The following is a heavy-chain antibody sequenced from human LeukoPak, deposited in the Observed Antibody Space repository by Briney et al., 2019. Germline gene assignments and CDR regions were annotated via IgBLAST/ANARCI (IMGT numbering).Heavy chain of an antibody. CDR2: IYTSGST. Sequence: SETLFLTCTVSGGSISSYYWSWIRQPAGKGLEWIGRIYTSGSTNYNPSLKSRVTMSVDTSKNQFSLKLSSVTAADTAVYYCARDLWDLRFGERTNWYFDLWGRGTLVTVSS. CDR1: GGSISSYY. V-gene: IGHV4-4*07. D-gene: IGHD3-10*01. CDR3: ARDLWDLRFGERTNWYFDL. J-gene: IGHJ2*01.